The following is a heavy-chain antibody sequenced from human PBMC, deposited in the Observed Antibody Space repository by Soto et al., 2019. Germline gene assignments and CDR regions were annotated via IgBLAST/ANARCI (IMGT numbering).Heavy chain of an antibody. CDR3: AKGDRGSGWYFFDH. Sequence: XGSLRLSCAASGFTLNNYSMSWVRQAPGKGLEWVSSISDSGADTYYPTSVKGRFTISRDNSKDTLYLQMKGLRTDDTALYYCAKGDRGSGWYFFDHWGQATLVTVSS. CDR1: GFTLNNYS. CDR2: ISDSGADT. V-gene: IGHV3-23*01. D-gene: IGHD6-19*01. J-gene: IGHJ4*02.